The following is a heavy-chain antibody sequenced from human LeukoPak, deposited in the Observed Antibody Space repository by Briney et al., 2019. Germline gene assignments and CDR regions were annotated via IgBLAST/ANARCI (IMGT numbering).Heavy chain of an antibody. J-gene: IGHJ1*01. CDR3: ARGPLAYCGGDCSFQH. CDR1: GGSISSYY. CDR2: IYYSGST. D-gene: IGHD2-21*02. Sequence: SETLSLTCTVSGGSISSYYWSWIRQPPGKGLEWIGYIYYSGSTNYNPPLKSRVTISVDTSKNQFSLKLSSVTAADTAVYYCARGPLAYCGGDCSFQHWGQGTLVTVSS. V-gene: IGHV4-59*12.